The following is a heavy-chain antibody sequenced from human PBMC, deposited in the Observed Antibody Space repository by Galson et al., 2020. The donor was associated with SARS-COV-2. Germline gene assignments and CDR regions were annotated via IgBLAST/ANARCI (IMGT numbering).Heavy chain of an antibody. D-gene: IGHD1-26*01. Sequence: GESLKIPCAASGFTFSRYAMHWVRQAPGKGLEWVAVISFDGSKENYADSVKGRFTISRDNSINTLYLQMNSLRAEDTAVFYCARAINSAWHNLAFWGQGTLVTVSS. J-gene: IGHJ4*02. V-gene: IGHV3-30-3*01. CDR3: ARAINSAWHNLAF. CDR1: GFTFSRYA. CDR2: ISFDGSKE.